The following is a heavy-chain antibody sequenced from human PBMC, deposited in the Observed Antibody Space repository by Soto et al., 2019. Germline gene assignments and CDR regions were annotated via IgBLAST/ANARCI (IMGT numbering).Heavy chain of an antibody. CDR1: GGTFSSYA. Sequence: QVQLVQSGAEVKKPGSSVKVSCKASGGTFSSYAISWVRQAPGQGLEWMGGIIPIVGTANYAQKFQGRVTITADESTSTAYMELSSLRSEDTAVYYCAREPHYGDYVHGPSYYYYYGMDVWGQGTTVTVSS. CDR2: IIPIVGTA. D-gene: IGHD4-17*01. CDR3: AREPHYGDYVHGPSYYYYYGMDV. V-gene: IGHV1-69*01. J-gene: IGHJ6*02.